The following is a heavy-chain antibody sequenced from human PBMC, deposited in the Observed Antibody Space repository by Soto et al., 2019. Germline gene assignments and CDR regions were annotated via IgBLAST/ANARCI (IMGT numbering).Heavy chain of an antibody. D-gene: IGHD2-2*01. CDR2: IYYSGST. Sequence: PSETLSLTCTVSGVSISSGDYYWTWIRQHPGKGLEWIGYIYYSGSTKHNPSLKSRITISVDTSKNQFSLKLNSVTAADTAVYYCARTKTSSTSFHVDYWGQGTQVTVSS. CDR1: GVSISSGDYY. CDR3: ARTKTSSTSFHVDY. J-gene: IGHJ4*02. V-gene: IGHV4-31*03.